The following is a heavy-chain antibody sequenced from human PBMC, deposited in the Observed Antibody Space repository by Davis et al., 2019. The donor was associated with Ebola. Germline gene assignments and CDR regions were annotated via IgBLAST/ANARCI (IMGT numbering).Heavy chain of an antibody. CDR2: IYYSGST. J-gene: IGHJ4*02. V-gene: IGHV4-39*01. D-gene: IGHD1-20*01. Sequence: SETLSLTCTVSGGSISSYYWSWIRQPPGKGLEWIGSIYYSGSTYYNPSLKSRVTISVDTSKNQFSLKLSSVTAADTAVYYCARHEPRYNWNQYLSYWGLGTLVTVSS. CDR3: ARHEPRYNWNQYLSY. CDR1: GGSISSYY.